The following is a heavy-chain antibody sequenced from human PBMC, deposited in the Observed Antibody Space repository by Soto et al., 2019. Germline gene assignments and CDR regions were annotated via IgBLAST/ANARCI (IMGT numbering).Heavy chain of an antibody. J-gene: IGHJ4*02. Sequence: SETLSLTCTVSGGSIGSSSYYWGWIRQPPGKGLEGIGSIYDRGSTYSNPSLKSRLTTSLDTSKNQFSLKLTSVTAADTAVYYCARHGYTSGRTYFDYWGQGTLVTVSS. V-gene: IGHV4-39*01. CDR2: IYDRGST. D-gene: IGHD6-19*01. CDR3: ARHGYTSGRTYFDY. CDR1: GGSIGSSSYY.